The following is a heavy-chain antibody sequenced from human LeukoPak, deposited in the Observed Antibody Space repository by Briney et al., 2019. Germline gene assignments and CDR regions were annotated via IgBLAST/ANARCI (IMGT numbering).Heavy chain of an antibody. V-gene: IGHV3-23*01. CDR3: AKYHFESSYSLSYFDY. CDR2: ISASGGST. D-gene: IGHD3-10*01. Sequence: GGSLRLSCAASGFTFSSYAMSWVRQAPGKGLEWVSAISASGGSTYYADSARGRFTISRDNSKNTLFLQMSSLRAEDTAVYFCAKYHFESSYSLSYFDYWGQGTLVTVSS. CDR1: GFTFSSYA. J-gene: IGHJ4*02.